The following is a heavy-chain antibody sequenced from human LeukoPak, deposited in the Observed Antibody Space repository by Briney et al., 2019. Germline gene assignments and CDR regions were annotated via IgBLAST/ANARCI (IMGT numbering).Heavy chain of an antibody. CDR1: GFTFSSYA. CDR2: ISSNGGST. Sequence: GGSLRLSCSASGFTFSSYATHWVRQAPGKGLEYVSAISSNGGSTYYADSVKGRFTISRDNSKNTLYLQMSSLRAKDTAVYYCVKTGRTTRSPTYYFDYWGQGTLVTVSS. J-gene: IGHJ4*02. D-gene: IGHD1-1*01. CDR3: VKTGRTTRSPTYYFDY. V-gene: IGHV3-64D*06.